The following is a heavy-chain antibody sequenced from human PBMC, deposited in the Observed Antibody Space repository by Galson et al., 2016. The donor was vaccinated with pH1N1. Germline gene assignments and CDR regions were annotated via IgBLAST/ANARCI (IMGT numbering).Heavy chain of an antibody. CDR3: ARERDSGTFYDAFDI. J-gene: IGHJ3*02. D-gene: IGHD1-26*01. Sequence: SLRLSCAASGFTFSRHSINWVRQAPGKGLEWVAYISCESYTKYYTDSLKDRLSISSDNDTNSVYLQMDSLRAEDTAVYYCARERDSGTFYDAFDIWGQGTMVSVSS. CDR1: GFTFSRHS. V-gene: IGHV3-48*01. CDR2: ISCESYTK.